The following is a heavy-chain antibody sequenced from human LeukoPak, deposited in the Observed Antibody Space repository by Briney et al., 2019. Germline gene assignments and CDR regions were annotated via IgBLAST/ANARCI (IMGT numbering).Heavy chain of an antibody. CDR3: ARRSPYSSSRIPDY. Sequence: SGGSLRLSCAASGFTFSSYWMSWVRQAPGKGLEWVANIKQDGSEKYYVDSVKGRFTISRDNAKNSLYLQMNSLRAEDTAVYYCARRSPYSSSRIPDYRGQGTLVTVSS. V-gene: IGHV3-7*01. CDR1: GFTFSSYW. CDR2: IKQDGSEK. J-gene: IGHJ4*02. D-gene: IGHD6-6*01.